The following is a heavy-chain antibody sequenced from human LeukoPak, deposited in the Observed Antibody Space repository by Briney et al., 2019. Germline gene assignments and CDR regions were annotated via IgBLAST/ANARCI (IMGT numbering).Heavy chain of an antibody. D-gene: IGHD1-7*01. Sequence: SETLSLTCTVSGGSISGGRYYLAWIRQPPGKGLEWIASISYNGIPYYNPSLKSRVTISIDTSRNQFSLTLNSVTAADTAVYYCARGKMELTILDSWGQGTLVTVSS. V-gene: IGHV4-39*07. CDR2: ISYNGIP. J-gene: IGHJ4*02. CDR1: GGSISGGRYY. CDR3: ARGKMELTILDS.